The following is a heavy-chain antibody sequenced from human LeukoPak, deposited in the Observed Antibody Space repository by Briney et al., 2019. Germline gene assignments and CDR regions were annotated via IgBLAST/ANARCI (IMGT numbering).Heavy chain of an antibody. J-gene: IGHJ4*02. D-gene: IGHD1-14*01. CDR2: VYYTGTT. Sequence: SETLSLTCTVSGGSISSTSYDWGWIRQPPGKGPEWIGSVYYTGTTYYNPSLKSRVTISVDTSKNQFSLKLSSVTAADTAVYYCARGRRSKPSDYWGQGTLVTVSS. V-gene: IGHV4-39*01. CDR1: GGSISSTSYD. CDR3: ARGRRSKPSDY.